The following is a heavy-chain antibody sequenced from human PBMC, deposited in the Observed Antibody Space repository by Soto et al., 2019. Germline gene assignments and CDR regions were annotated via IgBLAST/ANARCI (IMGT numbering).Heavy chain of an antibody. Sequence: QVQLVQSGPEVKMPGASVKVSCKTSGYTFTAYGLAWLRQAPGQRPEWMGWVSTNDDRTNYAQKFQGRVTMTTDRSTTTTYMELSSLIADDTAVYYCARELNTESSAYYPFAYWGQGTLVTVSS. D-gene: IGHD3-22*01. CDR2: VSTNDDRT. CDR1: GYTFTAYG. CDR3: ARELNTESSAYYPFAY. J-gene: IGHJ4*02. V-gene: IGHV1-18*01.